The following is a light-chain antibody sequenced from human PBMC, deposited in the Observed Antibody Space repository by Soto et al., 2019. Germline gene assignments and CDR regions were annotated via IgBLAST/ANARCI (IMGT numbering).Light chain of an antibody. CDR2: DAS. V-gene: IGKV1-27*01. CDR1: QDISNS. J-gene: IGKJ1*01. Sequence: DIQMTQSPSSLSASVGDRVTITCRASQDISNSLAWYQQKPGKVPELLIYDASTLQSGVPSRFSGGGSGTDFTLTISSLQAEDAAAYFCQKYNSPPPSFGQGTKVDIK. CDR3: QKYNSPPPS.